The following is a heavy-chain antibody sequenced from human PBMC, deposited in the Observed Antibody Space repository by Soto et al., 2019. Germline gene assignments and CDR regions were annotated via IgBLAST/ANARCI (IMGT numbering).Heavy chain of an antibody. CDR3: ARRIEAVVPAATPDDHYYYGMDV. CDR1: GYTFTGYY. Sequence: GASVKVSCKASGYTFTGYYMHWVRQAPGQGLEWMGWINPNSGGTNYAQKFQGWVTMTRDTSISTAYMELSRLRADDTAVYYCARRIEAVVPAATPDDHYYYGMDVWGKGTTVTVSS. D-gene: IGHD2-15*01. CDR2: INPNSGGT. V-gene: IGHV1-2*04. J-gene: IGHJ6*04.